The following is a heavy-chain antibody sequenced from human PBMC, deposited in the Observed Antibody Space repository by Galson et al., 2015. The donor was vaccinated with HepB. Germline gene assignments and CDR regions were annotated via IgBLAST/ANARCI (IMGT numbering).Heavy chain of an antibody. CDR1: GFTFSSYA. CDR2: ISYDGSNK. V-gene: IGHV3-30-3*01. D-gene: IGHD2-21*02. J-gene: IGHJ4*02. Sequence: SLRLSCAASGFTFSSYAMHWVRQAPGKGLEWVAVISYDGSNKYYADSVKGRFTISRDNSKNTLYLQMNSLRAEDTAVYYCARDREYCGGDCYSPHLDYWGQGTLVTVSS. CDR3: ARDREYCGGDCYSPHLDY.